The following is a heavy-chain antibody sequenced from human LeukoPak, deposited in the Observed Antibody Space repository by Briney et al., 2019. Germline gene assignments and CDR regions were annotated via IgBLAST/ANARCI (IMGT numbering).Heavy chain of an antibody. CDR1: GFTFSSYS. D-gene: IGHD3-3*01. V-gene: IGHV3-21*01. J-gene: IGHJ5*02. Sequence: GGSLRLSCAASGFTFSSYSMNWVRQAPGKGLEWVSSISSSSSYIYYADSVKSRFTISRDNAKNSLYLQMNSLRAEDTAVYYCARGGGYYDFWSGSSDWFDPWGQGTLVTVSS. CDR2: ISSSSSYI. CDR3: ARGGGYYDFWSGSSDWFDP.